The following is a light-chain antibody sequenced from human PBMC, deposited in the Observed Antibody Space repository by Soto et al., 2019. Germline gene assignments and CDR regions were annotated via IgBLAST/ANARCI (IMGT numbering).Light chain of an antibody. CDR2: GTS. CDR3: QQSYSAPYT. V-gene: IGKV1-39*01. Sequence: DIQMTQSPSSLSASVGDRVTITCRASRSISNYLNWYQQKPGKAPNLLIYGTSSLQSGVPSRFSGCESGTDFTLTISTLQPEDFATYYCQQSYSAPYTFGQGTKLEIK. CDR1: RSISNY. J-gene: IGKJ2*01.